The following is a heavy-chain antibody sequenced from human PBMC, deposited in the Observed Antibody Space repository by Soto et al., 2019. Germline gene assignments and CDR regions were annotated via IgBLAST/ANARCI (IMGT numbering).Heavy chain of an antibody. J-gene: IGHJ5*02. CDR3: TRDQAYSSAA. V-gene: IGHV3-74*01. CDR1: GFDFSNAW. Sequence: EVPLVESGGGLVQPGGSLRLSCAASGFDFSNAWMHWVRQAPGKGLVWVSHVNSDGTITTYADSVKGRFTISRDNAKTTVYLQMNSLRVEDSAVYYCTRDQAYSSAAWGQGTPVTVSS. D-gene: IGHD2-21*01. CDR2: VNSDGTIT.